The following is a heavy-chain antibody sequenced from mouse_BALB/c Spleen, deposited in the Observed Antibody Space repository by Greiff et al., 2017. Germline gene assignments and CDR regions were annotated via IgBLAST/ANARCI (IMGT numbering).Heavy chain of an antibody. Sequence: VQLKESGAELVKPGASVKLSCTASGFNIKDTYMHWVKQRPEQGLEWIGRIDPANGNTKYDPKFQGKATITADTSSNTAYLQLSSLTSEDTAVYYCSYRYDDYYAMDYWGQGTSVTVSS. V-gene: IGHV14-3*02. D-gene: IGHD2-14*01. CDR2: IDPANGNT. CDR1: GFNIKDTY. CDR3: SYRYDDYYAMDY. J-gene: IGHJ4*01.